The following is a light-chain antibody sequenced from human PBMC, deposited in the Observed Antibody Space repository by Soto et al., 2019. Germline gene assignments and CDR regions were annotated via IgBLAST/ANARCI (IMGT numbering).Light chain of an antibody. CDR2: GAS. V-gene: IGKV3-20*01. J-gene: IGKJ1*01. CDR3: QWYGASPPWT. CDR1: QSVSSN. Sequence: SVLTQSPATLSVSPGERATLSCRASQSVSSNLAWYQQKPGQAPRLLIYGASSRATGIPDRFSGSGSGTDFTLTISRLEPEDFAVFYCQWYGASPPWTFGQGTKVDIK.